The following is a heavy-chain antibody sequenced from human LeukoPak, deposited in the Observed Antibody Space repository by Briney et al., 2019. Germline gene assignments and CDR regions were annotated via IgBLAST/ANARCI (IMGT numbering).Heavy chain of an antibody. CDR1: GLTVSSNY. CDR2: IYSGGST. D-gene: IGHD6-13*01. Sequence: GGSLRLSCAASGLTVSSNYMSWLRQAPGKGLELVSVIYSGGSTYYADSVNGRFTISRDNSKNTLYLQMNSLRAEDTAVYYCARDPLSAEVDYWGQGTLVTVSS. J-gene: IGHJ4*02. CDR3: ARDPLSAEVDY. V-gene: IGHV3-66*02.